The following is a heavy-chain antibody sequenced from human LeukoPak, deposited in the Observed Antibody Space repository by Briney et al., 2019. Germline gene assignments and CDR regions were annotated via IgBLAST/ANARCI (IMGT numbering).Heavy chain of an antibody. D-gene: IGHD6-19*01. V-gene: IGHV4-59*12. J-gene: IGHJ4*02. CDR3: ASFSGWTGVY. CDR2: ISHSGTT. Sequence: SETLSLTCIVSGGSISTYSWNWIRQSPGKGLEWVGYISHSGTTSYDSYFRSRVTISVDTSKNQLSLKLSSVTAADTAVYYCASFSGWTGVYWGQGTLVTVSS. CDR1: GGSISTYS.